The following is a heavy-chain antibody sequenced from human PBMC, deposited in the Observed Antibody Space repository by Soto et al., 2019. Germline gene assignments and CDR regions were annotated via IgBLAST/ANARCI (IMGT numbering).Heavy chain of an antibody. Sequence: QVQLVKSGAEVKKPGSSVKVSCKASGGTFSSYAISWVRHAPGQGLEWMGGIIPIFGTANYAQKFQGRVTITEDESTRTAYMELSSLRSEDTAVYYCARDLLGVAREFDYWGQGTLVTVSS. CDR1: GGTFSSYA. CDR3: ARDLLGVAREFDY. V-gene: IGHV1-69*01. J-gene: IGHJ4*02. CDR2: IIPIFGTA. D-gene: IGHD2-15*01.